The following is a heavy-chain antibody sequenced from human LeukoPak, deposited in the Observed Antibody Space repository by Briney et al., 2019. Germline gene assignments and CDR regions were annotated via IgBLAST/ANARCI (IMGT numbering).Heavy chain of an antibody. CDR3: ARGDPALEDAFDI. V-gene: IGHV3-48*01. Sequence: GGSLRLSCAASGFTFSSYSMNWVRQAPGKGLEWVSYISSSSSTIYYADSVKGRFTISRDNAKNSLYLQMNSLRAEDTAVYYCARGDPALEDAFDIWGQGTMVTVSS. J-gene: IGHJ3*02. D-gene: IGHD1-1*01. CDR1: GFTFSSYS. CDR2: ISSSSSTI.